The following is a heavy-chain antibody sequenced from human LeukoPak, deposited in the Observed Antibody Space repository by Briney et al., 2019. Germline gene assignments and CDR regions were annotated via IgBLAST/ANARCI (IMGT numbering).Heavy chain of an antibody. J-gene: IGHJ4*02. D-gene: IGHD5-12*01. CDR2: INHSGST. CDR3: ARGYGDY. Sequence: SETLSLTCIVSGGSISSSNYYWSWIRQPPGKGLEWIGEINHSGSTNYSPSLKSRVTISVDTSKNQFSLKLSSVTAADTAVYYCARGYGDYWGQGTLVTVSS. CDR1: GGSISSSNYY. V-gene: IGHV4-39*07.